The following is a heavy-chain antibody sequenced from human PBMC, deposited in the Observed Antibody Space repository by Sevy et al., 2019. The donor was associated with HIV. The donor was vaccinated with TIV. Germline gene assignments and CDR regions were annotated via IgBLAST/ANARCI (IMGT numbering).Heavy chain of an antibody. CDR1: GGSISSSSYY. V-gene: IGHV4-39*02. Sequence: SETLSLTCTVSGGSISSSSYYWGWIRQPPGKGLEWIGSIYYSGSTYYNPSLKGRVTISVDTSKSQFSLELSSVTAADTAVYYCARDMGGGYSGSWARGIDYWGQGTLVTVSS. CDR2: IYYSGST. J-gene: IGHJ4*02. CDR3: ARDMGGGYSGSWARGIDY. D-gene: IGHD1-26*01.